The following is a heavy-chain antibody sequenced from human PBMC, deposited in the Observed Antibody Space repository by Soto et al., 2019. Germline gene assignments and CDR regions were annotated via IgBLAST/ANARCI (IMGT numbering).Heavy chain of an antibody. CDR2: INHSGST. D-gene: IGHD3-22*01. V-gene: IGHV4-34*01. J-gene: IGHJ6*02. CDR1: GGSFSGYY. CDR3: ARGRAGYDSSGYYYPDYYYYYGMDV. Sequence: PSETLSLTCAVYGGSFSGYYWSWIRQPPGKGLEWIGEINHSGSTNYNPSLKSRVTISVDTSKNQFSLKLSSVTAADTAVYYCARGRAGYDSSGYYYPDYYYYYGMDVWGQGTTVTVSS.